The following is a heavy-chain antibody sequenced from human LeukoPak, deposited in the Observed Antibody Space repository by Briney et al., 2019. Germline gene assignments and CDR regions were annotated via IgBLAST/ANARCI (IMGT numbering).Heavy chain of an antibody. V-gene: IGHV4-39*01. D-gene: IGHD4-17*01. Sequence: PSETLSLTCSVSDGSISSSSYYWGWIRQPPGKGLEWIGAIQYIRRTYYHPSLKSRVPISVDTSKNQFSLKLSSVTAADTAVYYCARHVGDYGDYVLWYFDLWGRGTLVTVSS. CDR3: ARHVGDYGDYVLWYFDL. CDR1: DGSISSSSYY. J-gene: IGHJ2*01. CDR2: IQYIRRT.